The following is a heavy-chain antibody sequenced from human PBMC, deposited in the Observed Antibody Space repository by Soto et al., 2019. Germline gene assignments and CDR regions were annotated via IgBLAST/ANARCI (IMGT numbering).Heavy chain of an antibody. CDR1: GGSISSYY. V-gene: IGHV4-59*01. Sequence: PSETLSLTCTVSGGSISSYYWSWIRQPPGKGLGWIGYIYYSGSTNYNPSLKSRVTISVDTSKNQFSLKLSSVTAADTAVYYCARAPRNNYYYGSSGRGSNWFDPWGQGTLVTVSS. D-gene: IGHD3-22*01. CDR2: IYYSGST. J-gene: IGHJ5*02. CDR3: ARAPRNNYYYGSSGRGSNWFDP.